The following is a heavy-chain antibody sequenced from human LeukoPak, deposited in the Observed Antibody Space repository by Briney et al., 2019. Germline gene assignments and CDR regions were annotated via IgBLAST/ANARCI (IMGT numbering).Heavy chain of an antibody. Sequence: SETLSLACAVSGESIRSSNWWSWVRQSPEKGLEWIGEIYHSGTTNYNPSLESRVTISLDTSNNQFFLDLNSVTAADTAVYYCANKVYCSTTSCYPAGYWGQGTLVTVSS. J-gene: IGHJ4*02. V-gene: IGHV4-4*02. CDR1: GESIRSSNW. D-gene: IGHD2-2*01. CDR3: ANKVYCSTTSCYPAGY. CDR2: IYHSGTT.